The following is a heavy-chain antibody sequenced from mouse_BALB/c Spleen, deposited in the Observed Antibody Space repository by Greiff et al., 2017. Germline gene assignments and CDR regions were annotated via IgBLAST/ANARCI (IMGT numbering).Heavy chain of an antibody. CDR1: GYTFTDYN. Sequence: VQLKQSGPELVKSGASVKISCKASGYTFTDYNMHWVKQSHGKSLEWIGYIYPYNGGTGYNQKFKSKATLTVDNSSSTAYMELRSLTSEDSAVYYCARGDYYGSSYMDYWGQGTSVTVSS. J-gene: IGHJ4*01. CDR2: IYPYNGGT. CDR3: ARGDYYGSSYMDY. V-gene: IGHV1S29*02. D-gene: IGHD1-1*01.